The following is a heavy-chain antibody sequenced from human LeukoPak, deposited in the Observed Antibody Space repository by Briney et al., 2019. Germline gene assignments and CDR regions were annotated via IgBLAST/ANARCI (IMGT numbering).Heavy chain of an antibody. Sequence: PGGSLRLSCSASGFTFSSYAMHWVRQAPGKGLEYVSAISSNGGSTYYADSVKGRFTISRENSKNTLYPQMSSLRAEDTAVYYCVKDSEGYSSGWTYFDYWGQGTLVTVSS. D-gene: IGHD6-19*01. V-gene: IGHV3-64D*06. CDR1: GFTFSSYA. CDR2: ISSNGGST. J-gene: IGHJ4*02. CDR3: VKDSEGYSSGWTYFDY.